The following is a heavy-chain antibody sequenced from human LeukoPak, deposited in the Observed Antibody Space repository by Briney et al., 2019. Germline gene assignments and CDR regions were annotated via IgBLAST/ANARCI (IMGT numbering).Heavy chain of an antibody. CDR2: IYYGGST. CDR3: ARDLVVPAANSNYYYYGMDV. V-gene: IGHV4-59*01. CDR1: GGSISSYY. J-gene: IGHJ6*02. D-gene: IGHD2-2*01. Sequence: TSETLSLTCTVSGGSISSYYWSWIRQPPGKGLEWIGYIYYGGSTNYNPSLKSRVTISVDTSKNQFSLKLSSVTAADTAVYYCARDLVVPAANSNYYYYGMDVWGQGTTVTVSS.